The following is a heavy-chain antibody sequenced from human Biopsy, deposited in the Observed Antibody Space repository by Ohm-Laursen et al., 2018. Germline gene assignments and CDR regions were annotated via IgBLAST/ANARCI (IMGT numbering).Heavy chain of an antibody. CDR2: IWYDGSRQ. D-gene: IGHD6-25*01. CDR1: GFTFSSYG. V-gene: IGHV3-33*01. J-gene: IGHJ6*02. Sequence: SLRLSCTASGFTFSSYGMHWVRQAPGKGLEWVAVIWYDGSRQYYADSVKGRFTISRDNSKNTLYLQMNSLRDEDTAVYYCARDGAAGYGLDVWGQGTTVTVSS. CDR3: ARDGAAGYGLDV.